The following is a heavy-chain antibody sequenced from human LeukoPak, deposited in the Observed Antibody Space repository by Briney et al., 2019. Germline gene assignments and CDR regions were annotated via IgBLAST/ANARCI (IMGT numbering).Heavy chain of an antibody. D-gene: IGHD2-21*01. J-gene: IGHJ4*02. CDR2: IIPIFGTA. CDR3: AKTVVPGGDQYGGLDY. Sequence: SVKVSCKASGGTFSSYAISWVRQAPGQGLEWMGGIIPIFGTANYAQKFQGRVTITADESTSTAYMELSSLRSEDTAVYYCAKTVVPGGDQYGGLDYWGQGTLVTVSS. V-gene: IGHV1-69*01. CDR1: GGTFSSYA.